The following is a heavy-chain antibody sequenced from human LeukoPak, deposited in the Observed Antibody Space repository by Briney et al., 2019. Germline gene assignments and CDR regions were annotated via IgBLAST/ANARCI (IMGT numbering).Heavy chain of an antibody. CDR1: GFTFSDYS. J-gene: IGHJ4*02. D-gene: IGHD6-13*01. Sequence: GGSLRLSCAASGFTFSDYSMSWIRQAPGKGLEWVSYISSSGSTMYYADSVKGRFTISRDNAKNSLYLQMNSLRAEDTAVYYCARGGVNYSSSWYTQFDYWGQGTLVTVSS. CDR3: ARGGVNYSSSWYTQFDY. V-gene: IGHV3-11*04. CDR2: ISSSGSTM.